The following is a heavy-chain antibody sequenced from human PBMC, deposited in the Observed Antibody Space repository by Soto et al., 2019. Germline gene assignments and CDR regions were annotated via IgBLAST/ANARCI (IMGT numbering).Heavy chain of an antibody. J-gene: IGHJ4*01. V-gene: IGHV3-30-3*01. CDR2: ISYDGSNK. Sequence: QVQLVESGGGVVQPGRSLRLSCAASGFTFSSCAMHWVRQAPGMGLEWVALISYDGSNKYYADSVKGRFTISRDNSKNTLYLQMNSLRAEHTAVYYCARDKRDLRFLEWSYYFDYWGHGTLVTVSS. D-gene: IGHD3-3*01. CDR3: ARDKRDLRFLEWSYYFDY. CDR1: GFTFSSCA.